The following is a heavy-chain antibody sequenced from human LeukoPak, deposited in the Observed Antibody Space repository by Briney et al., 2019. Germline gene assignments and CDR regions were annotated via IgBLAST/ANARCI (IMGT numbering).Heavy chain of an antibody. Sequence: SETLSLTCAVSGGSISSGGYSWSWIRQPPGKGLEWIGYIYHSGSTYYNPSLKSRVTISVDRSKNQFSLKLSSVTAADTAVYYCARTSITARRANAFDIWGQGTLVTVSS. CDR1: GGSISSGGYS. CDR2: IYHSGST. CDR3: ARTSITARRANAFDI. J-gene: IGHJ4*02. V-gene: IGHV4-30-2*01. D-gene: IGHD6-6*01.